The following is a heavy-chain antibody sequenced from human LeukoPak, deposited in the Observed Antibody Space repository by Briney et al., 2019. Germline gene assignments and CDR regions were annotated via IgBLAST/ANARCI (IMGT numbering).Heavy chain of an antibody. V-gene: IGHV3-48*03. CDR1: GFTFSRYE. CDR3: ARDDDYGDYNFDY. D-gene: IGHD4-17*01. J-gene: IGHJ4*02. CDR2: ISSSGSTI. Sequence: QSGGSLRLSCEASGFTFSRYEMNWVRQAPGKGLEWVSYISSSGSTIYYADSVKGRFTISRDNAKKSVYLQMNSLRAEDTAVYYCARDDDYGDYNFDYWGQGTLVTVSS.